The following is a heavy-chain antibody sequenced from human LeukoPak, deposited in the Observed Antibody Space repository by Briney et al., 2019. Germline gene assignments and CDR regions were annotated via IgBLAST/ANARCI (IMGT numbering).Heavy chain of an antibody. Sequence: SQTLSLTCTVSGGSISSGSYYWSWIRQPAGKGLEWIGRIYTSGSTNYNPSLKSRVTISVDTSKNQFSLKLSSVTAADTAVYYCARSLPRTIFGSGYFDYWGQGTLVTVSS. CDR3: ARSLPRTIFGSGYFDY. V-gene: IGHV4-61*02. CDR2: IYTSGST. J-gene: IGHJ4*02. CDR1: GGSISSGSYY. D-gene: IGHD3-3*01.